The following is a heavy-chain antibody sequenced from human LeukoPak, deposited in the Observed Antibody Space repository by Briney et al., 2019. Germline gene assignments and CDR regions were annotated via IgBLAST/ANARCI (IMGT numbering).Heavy chain of an antibody. CDR3: ANEPSIAAAGSDY. V-gene: IGHV3-23*01. CDR1: GFTFSSYA. CDR2: ISASGGST. J-gene: IGHJ4*02. D-gene: IGHD6-13*01. Sequence: GGSLRLSCTASGFTFSSYAMSWVRQAPGKGLEWVSAISASGGSTYYADSVKGRFTISRDNSKNTLYLQMNSLRAEDTAVYYCANEPSIAAAGSDYWGQGTLVTVSS.